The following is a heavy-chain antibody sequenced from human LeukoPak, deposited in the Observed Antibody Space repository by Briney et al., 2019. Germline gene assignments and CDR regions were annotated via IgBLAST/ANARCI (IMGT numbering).Heavy chain of an antibody. D-gene: IGHD6-19*01. CDR1: GFTFSSYA. CDR2: ISWNSGSI. CDR3: AKGQEQWLFDAFDI. V-gene: IGHV3-9*03. Sequence: GGSLRLSCAASGFTFSSYAMSWVRQAPGKGLEWVSGISWNSGSIGYADSVKGRFTISRDNAKNSLYLQMNSLRAEDMALYYCAKGQEQWLFDAFDIWGQGTMVTVSS. J-gene: IGHJ3*02.